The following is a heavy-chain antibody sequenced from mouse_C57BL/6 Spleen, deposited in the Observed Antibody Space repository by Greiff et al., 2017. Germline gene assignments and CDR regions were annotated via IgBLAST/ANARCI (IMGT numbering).Heavy chain of an antibody. V-gene: IGHV1-50*01. CDR3: ACESSPSFDY. D-gene: IGHD1-1*01. CDR2: IDPSDSYT. Sequence: QVQLQQPGAELVKPGASVKLSCKASGYTFTSYWMQWVKQRPGQGLEWIGEIDPSDSYTNYNLKFKGKATLTVDTSSSTAYMQLSSLTSEDSAVYYCACESSPSFDYWGQGTTLTVSS. J-gene: IGHJ2*01. CDR1: GYTFTSYW.